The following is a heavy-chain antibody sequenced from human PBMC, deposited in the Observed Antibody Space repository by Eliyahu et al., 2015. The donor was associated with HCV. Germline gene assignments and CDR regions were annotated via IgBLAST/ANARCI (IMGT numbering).Heavy chain of an antibody. J-gene: IGHJ4*02. CDR3: AKDWGYCSGGSCYSGDY. D-gene: IGHD2-15*01. CDR2: ISGSGGST. V-gene: IGHV3-23*01. Sequence: EVQLLESGGGLVQPGGSLRLSCAASGFXFSSYAMXWVRQAPGKGLEWVSAISGSGGSTYYADSVKGRFTISRDNSKNTLYLQMNSLRAEDTAVYYCAKDWGYCSGGSCYSGDYWGQGTLVTVSS. CDR1: GFXFSSYA.